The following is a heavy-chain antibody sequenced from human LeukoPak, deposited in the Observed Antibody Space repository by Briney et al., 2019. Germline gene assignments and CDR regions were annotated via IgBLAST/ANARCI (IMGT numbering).Heavy chain of an antibody. V-gene: IGHV1-2*02. CDR2: TNPNTGGT. D-gene: IGHD5-24*01. J-gene: IGHJ4*02. CDR1: GYTFTDYH. Sequence: ASVKVSCKASGYTFTDYHIHWVRQAPGQGLEWMGWTNPNTGGTNYAQNFQGRVTMTRDTSITTSYMELSSLLSDDTALYYCARGGHGHTQNDYWGQGTLVTVSS. CDR3: ARGGHGHTQNDY.